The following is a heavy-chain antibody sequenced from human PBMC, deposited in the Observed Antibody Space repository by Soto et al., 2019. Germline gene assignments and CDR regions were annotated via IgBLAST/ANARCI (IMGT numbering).Heavy chain of an antibody. V-gene: IGHV3-21*01. CDR3: ASYGNMVRGLTPNLYYFDY. CDR2: ISSSSSYI. D-gene: IGHD3-10*01. J-gene: IGHJ4*02. Sequence: GGSLRLSCAASGFTFSSYSMNWVRQAPGKGLEWVSSISSSSSYIYYADSVKGRFTISRDNAKNSLYLQMNSLRAEDTDVYYCASYGNMVRGLTPNLYYFDYWGQGTLVTVSS. CDR1: GFTFSSYS.